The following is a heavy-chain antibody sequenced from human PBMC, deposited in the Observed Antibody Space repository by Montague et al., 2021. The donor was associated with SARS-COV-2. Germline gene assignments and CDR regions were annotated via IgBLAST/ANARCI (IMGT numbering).Heavy chain of an antibody. D-gene: IGHD3-22*01. V-gene: IGHV4-34*01. J-gene: IGHJ4*02. CDR3: ARGRQHFNMIVVVMTGGEYYFDY. CDR1: GGSFSDSY. Sequence: SETLSPTCAVYGGSFSDSYWSWIRQPPGKGLEWIGEINHRGTSNYNPSPKSRVSISVDTSKNQFSLYLGSVTAADTAVYYCARGRQHFNMIVVVMTGGEYYFDYWAQGTLVTVSS. CDR2: INHRGTS.